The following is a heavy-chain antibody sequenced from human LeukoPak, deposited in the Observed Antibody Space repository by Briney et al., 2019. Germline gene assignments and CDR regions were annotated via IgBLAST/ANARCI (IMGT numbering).Heavy chain of an antibody. Sequence: PGGSLRLSCAASGITFNSYEMNWVRQAPGKGLEWISYISSSGTTVFYADSVRGRFTISRDNAKNSVYLQMNSLRGDDTAVYYCARDDLIEAPFDFWGQGTLVTVSS. CDR3: ARDDLIEAPFDF. D-gene: IGHD3-22*01. CDR1: GITFNSYE. J-gene: IGHJ4*02. CDR2: ISSSGTTV. V-gene: IGHV3-48*03.